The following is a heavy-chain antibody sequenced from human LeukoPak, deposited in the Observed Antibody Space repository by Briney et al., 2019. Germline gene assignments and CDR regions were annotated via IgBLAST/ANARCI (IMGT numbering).Heavy chain of an antibody. CDR3: ARYHTSYYYYGMDV. Sequence: GGSLRLSCAASGFTFSSYAMSWVRQAPGKGLEWVAVIWYDGSNKYYADSVKGRFTISRDNSKNTLYLQMNSLRAEDTAVYYCARYHTSYYYYGMDVWGQGTTVTVSS. J-gene: IGHJ6*02. D-gene: IGHD2-2*01. V-gene: IGHV3-33*08. CDR2: IWYDGSNK. CDR1: GFTFSSYA.